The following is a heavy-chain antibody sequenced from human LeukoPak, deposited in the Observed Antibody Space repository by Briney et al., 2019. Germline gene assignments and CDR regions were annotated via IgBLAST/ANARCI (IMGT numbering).Heavy chain of an antibody. CDR3: ASVWFGPTIHGYFQH. V-gene: IGHV1-69*13. CDR2: IIPIFGTT. D-gene: IGHD3-10*01. Sequence: RASVKVSCKASGDAFGSYTISWVRQAPGQGLEWMGGIIPIFGTTNYAQRFQGRVTISADESTSTAYMELSSLRSEDTAVYYCASVWFGPTIHGYFQHWGQGTLVTVSS. CDR1: GDAFGSYT. J-gene: IGHJ1*01.